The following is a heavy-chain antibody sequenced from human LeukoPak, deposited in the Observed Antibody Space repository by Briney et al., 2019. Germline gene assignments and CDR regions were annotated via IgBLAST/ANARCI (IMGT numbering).Heavy chain of an antibody. D-gene: IGHD2-2*01. Sequence: ASVKVSCKASGYTFTSYYMRWVRQAPGQGLEWMGIINPSGGSTSYAQKFQGRVTMTRDTSTSTVYMELSSLRSEDTAVYYCARDPDRRKYQLLSPARFDPWGQGTLVTVSS. CDR3: ARDPDRRKYQLLSPARFDP. CDR1: GYTFTSYY. CDR2: INPSGGST. V-gene: IGHV1-46*01. J-gene: IGHJ5*02.